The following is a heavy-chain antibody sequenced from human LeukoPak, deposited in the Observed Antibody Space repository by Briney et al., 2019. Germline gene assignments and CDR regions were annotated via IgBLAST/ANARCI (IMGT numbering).Heavy chain of an antibody. Sequence: GASVKVSCKASGYTFTSYGISWVRQAPGQGLEWMGWISAYNGNTNYAQKLQGRVTMTTDTSTSTAYMELRSLRSDDTAVYYCAREVSGYKPPHSDYWGQGTLVTVSS. CDR3: AREVSGYKPPHSDY. D-gene: IGHD3-22*01. J-gene: IGHJ4*02. CDR1: GYTFTSYG. CDR2: ISAYNGNT. V-gene: IGHV1-18*01.